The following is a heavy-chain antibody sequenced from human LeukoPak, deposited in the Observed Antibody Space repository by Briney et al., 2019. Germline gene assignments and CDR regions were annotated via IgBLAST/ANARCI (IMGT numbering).Heavy chain of an antibody. J-gene: IGHJ4*02. CDR3: ARVAEAAAFDS. CDR1: GFTFSTYS. CDR2: ISRNSRYI. D-gene: IGHD6-13*01. V-gene: IGHV3-21*06. Sequence: GGSLRLSCAASGFTFSTYSMNWVRQAPGKGVEWVSSISRNSRYIYYADSMRGRFTISRDNAKNSLYLQMNSLKPEDTAVYYCARVAEAAAFDSWGQGTLVTVSS.